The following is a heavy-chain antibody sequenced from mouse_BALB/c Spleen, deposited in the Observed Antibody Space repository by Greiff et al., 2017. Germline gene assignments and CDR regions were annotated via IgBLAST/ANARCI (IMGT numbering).Heavy chain of an antibody. CDR3: ARWDKSYFDY. V-gene: IGHV1-4*01. CDR1: GYTFTSYT. J-gene: IGHJ2*01. D-gene: IGHD3-3*01. Sequence: VKLVESGAELARPGASVKMSCKASGYTFTSYTMHWVKQRPGQGLEWIGYINPSSGYTNYNQKFKDKATLTADKSSSTAYMQLSSLTSEDSAVYYCARWDKSYFDYWGQGTTLTVSS. CDR2: INPSSGYT.